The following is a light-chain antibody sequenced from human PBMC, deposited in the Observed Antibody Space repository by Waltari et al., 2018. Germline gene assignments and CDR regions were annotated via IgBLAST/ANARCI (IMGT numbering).Light chain of an antibody. CDR1: QDITSY. CDR2: FGS. J-gene: IGKJ2*01. CDR3: QLSYTTPHT. V-gene: IGKV1-39*01. Sequence: DIQMTQSPSSLSTSVGDRVTISCRASQDITSYLNMYQQKAGKAPKLLITFGSTLQSGVSSRFSGSGSGTDFTLTITNVQPEDSAYYYCQLSYTTPHTFGQGTKVEIK.